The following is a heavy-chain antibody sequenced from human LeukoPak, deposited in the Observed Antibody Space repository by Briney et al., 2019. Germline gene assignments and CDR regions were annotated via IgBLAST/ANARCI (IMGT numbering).Heavy chain of an antibody. CDR2: ISSSSSTI. CDR1: GFTFSSYS. V-gene: IGHV3-48*04. CDR3: ARVSGPRGNSGAEKDAFDI. Sequence: GGSLRLSCAASGFTFSSYSMNWVRQAPGKGLEWVSYISSSSSTIYYADSVKGRFTISRDNAKNSLYLQMNSLRAEDTAVYYCARVSGPRGNSGAEKDAFDIWGQGKMVTVFS. J-gene: IGHJ3*02. D-gene: IGHD4-23*01.